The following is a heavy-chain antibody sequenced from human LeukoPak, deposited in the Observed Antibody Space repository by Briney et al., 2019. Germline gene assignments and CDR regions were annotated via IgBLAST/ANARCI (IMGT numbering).Heavy chain of an antibody. V-gene: IGHV1-24*01. Sequence: ASVKVSCKASGGTFSSYAISWVRQAPGKGLEWMGGFDPEDGETIYAQKFQGRVTMTEDTSTDTAYMELSSLRSEDTAVYYCATDGTEGGFDPWGQGTLVTVSS. CDR1: GGTFSSYA. CDR2: FDPEDGET. D-gene: IGHD1-26*01. J-gene: IGHJ5*02. CDR3: ATDGTEGGFDP.